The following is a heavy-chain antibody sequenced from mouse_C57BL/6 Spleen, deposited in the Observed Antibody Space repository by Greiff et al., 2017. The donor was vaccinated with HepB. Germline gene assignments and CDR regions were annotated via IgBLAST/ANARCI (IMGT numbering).Heavy chain of an antibody. CDR3: ARYESKGLGAMDY. J-gene: IGHJ4*01. CDR2: IRNKANGYTT. Sequence: VQLKESGGGLVQPGGSLSLSCAASGFTFTDYYMSWVRQPPGKALEWLGFIRNKANGYTTEYSASVKGRFTISRDNSQSILYLQMNALRAEDSATYYCARYESKGLGAMDYWGQGTSVTVSS. V-gene: IGHV7-3*01. CDR1: GFTFTDYY. D-gene: IGHD4-1*01.